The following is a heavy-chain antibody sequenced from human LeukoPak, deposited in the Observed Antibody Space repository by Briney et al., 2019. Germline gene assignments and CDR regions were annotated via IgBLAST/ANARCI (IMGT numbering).Heavy chain of an antibody. CDR1: AFTFSSYW. D-gene: IGHD3-10*01. V-gene: IGHV3-48*04. Sequence: GGSLRLSCAASAFTFSSYWMSWVRQAPGKGLEWVSYISSSGSTIYYADSVKGRFTISRDNAKNSLYLQMNSLRAEDTAVYYCASGYYGSGSYYCFDYRGQGTLVTVSS. CDR2: ISSSGSTI. J-gene: IGHJ4*02. CDR3: ASGYYGSGSYYCFDY.